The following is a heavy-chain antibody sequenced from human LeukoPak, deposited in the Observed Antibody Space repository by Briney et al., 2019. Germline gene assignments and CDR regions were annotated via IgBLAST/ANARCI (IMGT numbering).Heavy chain of an antibody. CDR1: GFTFSSYE. Sequence: GGSLRLSCAASGFTFSSYEMNWVRQAPGKGLEWVSYISSSGSTIYYADSVKGRFTIPRDNAKNSLYLQMNSLRAEDTAVYYCAELGITMIGGVWGKGTAVTISS. CDR3: AELGITMIGGV. D-gene: IGHD3-10*02. CDR2: ISSSGSTI. J-gene: IGHJ6*04. V-gene: IGHV3-48*03.